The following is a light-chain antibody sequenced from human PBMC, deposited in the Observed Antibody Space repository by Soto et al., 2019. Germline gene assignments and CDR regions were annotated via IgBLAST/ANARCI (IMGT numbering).Light chain of an antibody. Sequence: DIQMTQSPSTLSASIGDRVTITCRASQSISSWLAWYQQKPGKAPKLLIYKASSLESGVPSRFSGSGSGTEFTLTISSLQPDDFATYYCQQDNTYFRTFGQGTTVEIK. CDR2: KAS. V-gene: IGKV1-5*03. CDR3: QQDNTYFRT. CDR1: QSISSW. J-gene: IGKJ1*01.